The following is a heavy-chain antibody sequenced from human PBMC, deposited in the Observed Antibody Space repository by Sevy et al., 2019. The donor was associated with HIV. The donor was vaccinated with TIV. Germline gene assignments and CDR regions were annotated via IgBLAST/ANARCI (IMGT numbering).Heavy chain of an antibody. CDR2: IQSKSDGGTT. V-gene: IGHV3-15*01. Sequence: GGSLRLSCVASGFTFSSAWMSWVRQAPGKGLEWVGRIQSKSDGGTTEYAASVKGRFTISRDDSINTLYLQMNSLTTDDTAVYYCTTDTSTGYFDWLLDFDYWGQGTLVTVSS. D-gene: IGHD3-9*01. CDR1: GFTFSSAW. J-gene: IGHJ4*02. CDR3: TTDTSTGYFDWLLDFDY.